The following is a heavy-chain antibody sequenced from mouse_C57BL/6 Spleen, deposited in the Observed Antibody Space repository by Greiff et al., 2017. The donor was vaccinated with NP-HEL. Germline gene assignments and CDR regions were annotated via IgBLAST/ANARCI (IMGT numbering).Heavy chain of an antibody. Sequence: VQLQQPGPDLVKPGASVKLSCKASGYTFTSYWMHWVKQRPGTGLEWIGNINPRDGGTNYNEKFKGKATLTVDKSSSTAYMQLSSLTSEDSAVYICARTYFNVSSYDSFDYWGQGTTLTVSS. V-gene: IGHV1-53*01. CDR3: ARTYFNVSSYDSFDY. CDR2: INPRDGGT. D-gene: IGHD1-1*01. CDR1: GYTFTSYW. J-gene: IGHJ2*01.